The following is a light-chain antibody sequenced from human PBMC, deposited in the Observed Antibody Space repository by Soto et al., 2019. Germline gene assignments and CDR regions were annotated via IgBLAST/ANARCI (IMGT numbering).Light chain of an antibody. CDR2: DAS. CDR3: QQYSTYPWT. CDR1: QSISTW. Sequence: DIQLTQSPSTLSASVGDRVSITCRASQSISTWLAWYQQKPGKAPKLLIFDASSLESRVSSRFSGRGSGTQFTLTLSSLQPDDFATYYCQQYSTYPWTFGQGAKVEFK. V-gene: IGKV1-5*01. J-gene: IGKJ1*01.